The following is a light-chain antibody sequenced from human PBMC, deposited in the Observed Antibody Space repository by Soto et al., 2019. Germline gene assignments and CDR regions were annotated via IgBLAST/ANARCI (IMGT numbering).Light chain of an antibody. Sequence: DIQMTQSPSSLSASVGDRVTITCRASQGISNYLAWYQQKPGKVPKLLIYAASTLQSGVPSRFSGSGSGTDFTHTISSQQPEDVANYYCQKYNSAPLTFGEATKVEIK. CDR2: AAS. CDR1: QGISNY. V-gene: IGKV1-27*01. J-gene: IGKJ1*01. CDR3: QKYNSAPLT.